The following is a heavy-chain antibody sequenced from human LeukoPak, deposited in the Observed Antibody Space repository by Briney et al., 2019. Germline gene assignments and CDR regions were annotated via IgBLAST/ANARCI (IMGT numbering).Heavy chain of an antibody. CDR3: ARDRDWNSGFDY. D-gene: IGHD1-7*01. CDR2: ISTSSSYI. V-gene: IGHV3-21*01. J-gene: IGHJ4*02. Sequence: GGSLRLSCAASGFTFSSYNMKWVRQAPGKGLECVSSISTSSSYIYYADSVKGRFTISRDNAKNSLNLQMNSLRVEDTAVYYCARDRDWNSGFDYWGQGTLVTVSS. CDR1: GFTFSSYN.